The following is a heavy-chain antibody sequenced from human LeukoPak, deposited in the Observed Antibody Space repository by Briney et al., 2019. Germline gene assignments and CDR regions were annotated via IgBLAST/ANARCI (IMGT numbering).Heavy chain of an antibody. Sequence: PSETLSLTCTVSGGSITNYYWSWIRQPPGKGLEWIGYIYYSGSTYYNPSLKSRVTISVDTSKNQFSLKLSSVTAADTAVYYCARGGVVVVPALDYWGQGTLVTVSS. CDR3: ARGGVVVVPALDY. D-gene: IGHD3-22*01. J-gene: IGHJ4*02. CDR1: GGSITNYY. CDR2: IYYSGST. V-gene: IGHV4-30-4*01.